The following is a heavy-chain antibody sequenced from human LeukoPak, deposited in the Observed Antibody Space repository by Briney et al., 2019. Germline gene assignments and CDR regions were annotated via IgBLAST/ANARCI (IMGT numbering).Heavy chain of an antibody. D-gene: IGHD3-10*01. CDR3: ARHLRSYYQYNFDY. CDR1: GFTFSNYA. V-gene: IGHV3-23*01. J-gene: IGHJ4*02. Sequence: GGSLRLSCAASGFTFSNYAMSWVRQAPGKGLEWVSVSGSGDSTYYADSVKGRFTISRDNSKSTLYLQMNSLRAEDTAVYYCARHLRSYYQYNFDYWGQGTLVTVSS. CDR2: SGSGDST.